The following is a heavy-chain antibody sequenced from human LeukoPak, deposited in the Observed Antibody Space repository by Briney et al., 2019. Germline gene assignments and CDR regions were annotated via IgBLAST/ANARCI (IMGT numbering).Heavy chain of an antibody. CDR1: GFTFSSYG. J-gene: IGHJ6*02. V-gene: IGHV3-33*01. Sequence: PGRSLRLSCAASGFTFSSYGMHWVRQAPGKGLEWVAVIWYDGSNKYYADSVKGRFTISRDNSKNTLYLQMNSLRAEDTAVYYCARDGGVINIYGMDVWGQGTTVTVSS. D-gene: IGHD3-10*01. CDR2: IWYDGSNK. CDR3: ARDGGVINIYGMDV.